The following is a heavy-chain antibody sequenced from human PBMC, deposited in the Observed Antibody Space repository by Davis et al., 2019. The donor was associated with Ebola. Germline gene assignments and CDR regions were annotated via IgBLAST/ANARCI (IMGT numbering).Heavy chain of an antibody. Sequence: MPGGSLRLSCAVSGGSISSSNWWSWVRQPPGKGLEWIGEIYHSGSTNYNPSLKSRVTISVDTSKNQFSLKLSSVTAADTAVYYCARERRRYSSSWFHYYGMDVWGQGTTVTVSS. V-gene: IGHV4-4*02. CDR1: GGSISSSNW. CDR3: ARERRRYSSSWFHYYGMDV. CDR2: IYHSGST. D-gene: IGHD6-13*01. J-gene: IGHJ6*02.